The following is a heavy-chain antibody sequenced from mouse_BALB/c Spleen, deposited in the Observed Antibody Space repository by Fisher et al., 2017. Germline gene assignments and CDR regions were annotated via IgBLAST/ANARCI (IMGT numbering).Heavy chain of an antibody. J-gene: IGHJ4*01. V-gene: IGHV1S135*01. Sequence: KFKGKATLTVDKSSSTAFMHLNSLTSEDSAVYYCARIVVRQGDAMDYWGQGTSVTVSS. D-gene: IGHD2-14*01. CDR3: ARIVVRQGDAMDY.